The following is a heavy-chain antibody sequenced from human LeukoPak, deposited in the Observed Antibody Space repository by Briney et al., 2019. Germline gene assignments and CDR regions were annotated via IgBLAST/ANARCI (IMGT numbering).Heavy chain of an antibody. CDR1: GGSISSSSYY. CDR2: IYYSGST. Sequence: SETLSLTCTVSGGSISSSSYYWGWIRQPPGKGLERIGSIYYSGSTYYNPSLKSRVTISVDTSKNQFSLKLSSVTAADTAVYYCARRDPIAAAEAFDIWGQGTMVTVSS. D-gene: IGHD6-13*01. J-gene: IGHJ3*02. CDR3: ARRDPIAAAEAFDI. V-gene: IGHV4-39*01.